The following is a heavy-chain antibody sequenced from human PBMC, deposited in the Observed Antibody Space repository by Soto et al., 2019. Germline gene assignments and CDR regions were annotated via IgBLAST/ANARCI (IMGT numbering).Heavy chain of an antibody. CDR3: AKTDYGDYYFDS. Sequence: EVQLLESGGGLVQPGGSLRLSCAASGFTFSSYAMSWVRQAPGKGLEWVSAISGSGGSTYYAESVRGRFTISRDHSKNTVYLPMNSLTADDTAVYYCAKTDYGDYYFDSWGQGPLVTVSS. D-gene: IGHD4-17*01. J-gene: IGHJ4*02. CDR1: GFTFSSYA. V-gene: IGHV3-23*01. CDR2: ISGSGGST.